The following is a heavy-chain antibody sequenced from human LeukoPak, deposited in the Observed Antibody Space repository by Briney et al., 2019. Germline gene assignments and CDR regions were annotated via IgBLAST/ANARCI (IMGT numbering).Heavy chain of an antibody. J-gene: IGHJ4*02. Sequence: SVKVSCKASGGTFSSYAISWVRQAPGQGLEWMGGIIPIFATANYAQKFQGRVNMTRNNSIRTAYMELSSLRSEDTAVYYCASSTYYYDRSSYYWGILGYWGQGTLVTVSS. CDR3: ASSTYYYDRSSYYWGILGY. CDR2: IIPIFATA. CDR1: GGTFSSYA. D-gene: IGHD3-22*01. V-gene: IGHV1-69*05.